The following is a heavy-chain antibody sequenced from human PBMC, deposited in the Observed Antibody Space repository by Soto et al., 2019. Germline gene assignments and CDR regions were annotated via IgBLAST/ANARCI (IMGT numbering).Heavy chain of an antibody. CDR2: IFYSGGT. J-gene: IGHJ4*02. Sequence: QLQLQESGPGLLKSSETLSLTCTVSNGSISRSSYYWAWIRQPPGRGLEWIGSIFYSGGTYHNPSLKSRVTMSKDTFKDQFSLSLGPVTAADTAVYYCASQVVSSRHFDSWGQGALVTVSS. CDR3: ASQVVSSRHFDS. V-gene: IGHV4-39*01. CDR1: NGSISRSSYY. D-gene: IGHD2-15*01.